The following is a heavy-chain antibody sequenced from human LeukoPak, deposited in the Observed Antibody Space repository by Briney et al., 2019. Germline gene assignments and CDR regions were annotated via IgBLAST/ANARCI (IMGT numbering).Heavy chain of an antibody. D-gene: IGHD6-19*01. CDR2: IYYSGST. V-gene: IGHV4-59*12. Sequence: SETLSLTCTVSGGSISSYYWSWIRQPPGKGLEWIGSIYYSGSTYYNPSLKSRVTISVDTSKNQFSLKLSSVTAADTAVYYCARGGYSSGWYGHYYYYYYMDVWGKGTTVTVSS. CDR3: ARGGYSSGWYGHYYYYYYMDV. CDR1: GGSISSYY. J-gene: IGHJ6*03.